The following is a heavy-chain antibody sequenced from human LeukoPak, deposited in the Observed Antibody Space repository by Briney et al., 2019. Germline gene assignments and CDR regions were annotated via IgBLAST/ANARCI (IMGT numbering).Heavy chain of an antibody. D-gene: IGHD4-11*01. V-gene: IGHV4-34*01. Sequence: SETLSXTCXVYGGSFSGYYWXXXRXPPXKGXXXXXXXXXXGSXNYXPSLKXRVXXXXXTSKNQFSLKLISVTAADTXXYYWARSYTVTTSLWVYYYYYMDVWGKGTTVTVSS. CDR2: XXXXGSX. CDR3: ARSYTVTTSLWVYYYYYMDV. J-gene: IGHJ6*03. CDR1: GGSFSGYY.